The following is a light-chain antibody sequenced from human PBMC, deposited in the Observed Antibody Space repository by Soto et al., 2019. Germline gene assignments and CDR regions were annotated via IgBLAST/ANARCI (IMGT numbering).Light chain of an antibody. J-gene: IGKJ1*01. CDR1: QSVSSN. V-gene: IGKV3-15*01. CDR2: GAS. Sequence: EIVLTQSPATLSVSPGERVTISCSASQSVSSNLAWYQQKPGQAPSLLIYGASTRAACIPATFSGSDSGTEFTLTISSLQSEDFAVYYCQQYNNWPTWTFGQGTKVEIK. CDR3: QQYNNWPTWT.